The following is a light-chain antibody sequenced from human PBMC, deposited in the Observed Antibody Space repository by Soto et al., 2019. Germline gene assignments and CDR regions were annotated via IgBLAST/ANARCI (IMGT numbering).Light chain of an antibody. CDR3: IQTLQTPWT. J-gene: IGKJ1*01. CDR2: LGS. CDR1: QSLLHSNGYNF. V-gene: IGKV2-28*01. Sequence: DIVMTQSPLSLPVTPGEPASISCRSSQSLLHSNGYNFLDWYLQQPGQSPQLLIYLGSNRASGVPDRFSGSGSGTDFTLKISRVEAEYVGVYYCIQTLQTPWTFGQGTKVEIK.